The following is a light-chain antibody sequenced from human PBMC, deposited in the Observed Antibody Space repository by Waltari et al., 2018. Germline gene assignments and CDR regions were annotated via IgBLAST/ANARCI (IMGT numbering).Light chain of an antibody. J-gene: IGLJ1*01. CDR2: EVT. CDR3: SSYAATNTFI. CDR1: SSDIGNYNR. V-gene: IGLV2-18*02. Sequence: QAALTQSPSVSGSPGQSVTISCTGTSSDIGNYNRVSWFQQHPGKAPKLMIYEVTKRSSGVSDRFSASKSANTASLTISGLQTADEADYYCSSYAATNTFIFGSGTRLTVL.